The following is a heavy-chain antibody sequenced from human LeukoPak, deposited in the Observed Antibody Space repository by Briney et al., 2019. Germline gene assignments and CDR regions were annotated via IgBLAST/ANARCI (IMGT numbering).Heavy chain of an antibody. J-gene: IGHJ4*02. CDR1: GFTFSTYG. CDR2: ITSDGRNK. V-gene: IGHV3-30*03. D-gene: IGHD6-13*01. Sequence: PGRSLRLSCAASGFTFSTYGMHWVRQAPGKGLEWVAVITSDGRNKYYAASVTGRFTISRDNSKNSLYLQMNSLKAEDTAVYYCARVGYSSSWRERYKYYFDYWGQGTLVTVSS. CDR3: ARVGYSSSWRERYKYYFDY.